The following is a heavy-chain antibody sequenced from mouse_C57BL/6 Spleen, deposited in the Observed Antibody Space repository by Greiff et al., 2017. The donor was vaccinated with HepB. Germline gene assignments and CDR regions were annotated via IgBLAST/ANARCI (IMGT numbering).Heavy chain of an antibody. CDR2: INPSTGGT. CDR1: GYSFTGYY. V-gene: IGHV1-42*01. Sequence: DVKLVESGPELVKPGASVKISCKASGYSFTGYYMNWVKQSPEKSLEWIGEINPSTGGTTYNQKFKAKATLTVDKSSSTAYMQLKLLTSEDSAVYYCARYYGSSGGFASWGQGTLVPVSA. J-gene: IGHJ3*01. D-gene: IGHD1-1*01. CDR3: ARYYGSSGGFAS.